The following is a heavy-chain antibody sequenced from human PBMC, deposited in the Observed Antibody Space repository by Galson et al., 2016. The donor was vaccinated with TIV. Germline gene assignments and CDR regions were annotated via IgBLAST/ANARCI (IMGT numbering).Heavy chain of an antibody. Sequence: SLRLSCAVSGFRFGDNAISWFRQTPEKGLEWVGFIRSKPYGGTAEYAASVRGRYTISRDDSRSTAYLQMDSLKSEDTAVYYCARGRGEIWGPGTLVTVSS. CDR1: GFRFGDNA. V-gene: IGHV3-49*03. CDR2: IRSKPYGGTA. J-gene: IGHJ4*02. D-gene: IGHD3-10*01. CDR3: ARGRGEI.